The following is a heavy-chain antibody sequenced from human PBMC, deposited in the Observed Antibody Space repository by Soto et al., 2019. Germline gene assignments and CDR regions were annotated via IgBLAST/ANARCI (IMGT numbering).Heavy chain of an antibody. V-gene: IGHV3-74*01. D-gene: IGHD3-10*01. J-gene: IGHJ4*02. CDR3: ARGMGSGLADY. CDR1: GFTFSSYW. Sequence: EVQLVESGGGLVEPGGSLRLSCAASGFTFSSYWMHWVRQLTGKGLLWVARVNGDETGSSYVDSVRGRFTISRDNAKNTLFLQMNSLRAEDTGVYYCARGMGSGLADYWGQGTLVTVSS. CDR2: VNGDETGS.